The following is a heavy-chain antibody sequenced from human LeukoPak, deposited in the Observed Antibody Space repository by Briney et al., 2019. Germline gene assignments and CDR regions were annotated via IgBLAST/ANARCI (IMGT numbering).Heavy chain of an antibody. CDR1: GYTFTSYY. CDR3: ARRAECSSTSCYGKNWFDP. Sequence: ASVKVSCKASGYTFTSYYMHWVRQAPGQGLEWMRIINPSGGSTSYAQKFQGRVTMTRDTSTSTVYMELSSLRSEDTAVYYCARRAECSSTSCYGKNWFDPWGQGTLVTVSS. D-gene: IGHD2-2*01. CDR2: INPSGGST. V-gene: IGHV1-46*01. J-gene: IGHJ5*02.